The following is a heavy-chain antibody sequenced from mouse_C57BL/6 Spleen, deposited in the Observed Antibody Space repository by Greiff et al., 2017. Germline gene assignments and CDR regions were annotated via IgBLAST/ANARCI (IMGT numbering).Heavy chain of an antibody. D-gene: IGHD1-1*01. J-gene: IGHJ1*03. CDR3: ASYYGSGYFDV. CDR2: IYPRDGST. CDR1: GYTFTDHT. V-gene: IGHV1-78*01. Sequence: VQLQQSDAELVKPGASVKISCKVSGYTFTDHTIHWMKQTPEQGLEWIGYIYPRDGSTKYNEKFKGNATLTADKSSSTAYMQLNSLTSEDSAVXFCASYYGSGYFDVWGTGTTVTVSS.